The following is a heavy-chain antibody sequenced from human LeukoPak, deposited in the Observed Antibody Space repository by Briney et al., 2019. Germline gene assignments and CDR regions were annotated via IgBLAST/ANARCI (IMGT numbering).Heavy chain of an antibody. D-gene: IGHD3-22*01. V-gene: IGHV4-31*03. CDR2: IYYSGST. J-gene: IGHJ4*02. Sequence: PSETLSLTCTVSGASISSGGYSWSWIRQHPGEGLEWIGYIYYSGSTYYDPSLKSRVSISVDTSKNQFSLKLSSVTAADTAVYYCARVPPTYDSSGFYLDYWGQGTLVTVSS. CDR3: ARVPPTYDSSGFYLDY. CDR1: GASISSGGYS.